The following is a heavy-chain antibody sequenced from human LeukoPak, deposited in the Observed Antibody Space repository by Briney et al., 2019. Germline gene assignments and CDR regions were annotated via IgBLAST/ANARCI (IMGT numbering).Heavy chain of an antibody. Sequence: SETLSLTCAVSGYSISSDNYWVWIPQPPGQGLEWTGGIYHSGSTYYNPSLKSRVTMSVDTSKNQFSLKLSSVTVADTAVYYCARAPRDSSSSNYMRRFDYWGQGTLVTVSS. CDR1: GYSISSDNY. CDR3: ARAPRDSSSSNYMRRFDY. CDR2: IYHSGST. J-gene: IGHJ4*02. V-gene: IGHV4-38-2*01. D-gene: IGHD3-22*01.